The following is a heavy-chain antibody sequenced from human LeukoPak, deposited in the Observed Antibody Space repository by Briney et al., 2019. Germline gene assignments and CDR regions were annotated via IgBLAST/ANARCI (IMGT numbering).Heavy chain of an antibody. D-gene: IGHD2-21*02. V-gene: IGHV3-21*01. CDR3: ARDLSHIVVVTAIFDY. Sequence: GGSLRLSCAASGFTFSSYSMNWVRQAPGKGLEWVSSISSSSSYIYYADSVKGRFTISRDNAKNLLYLQMNSLRAEDTAVYYCARDLSHIVVVTAIFDYWGQGTLVTVSS. CDR2: ISSSSSYI. CDR1: GFTFSSYS. J-gene: IGHJ4*02.